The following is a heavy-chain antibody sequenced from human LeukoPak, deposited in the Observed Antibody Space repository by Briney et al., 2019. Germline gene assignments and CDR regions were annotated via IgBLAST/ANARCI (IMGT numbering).Heavy chain of an antibody. CDR2: ISGSGGST. V-gene: IGHV3-23*01. Sequence: GGSLRLSCAASGFTFSSYAMSWVRQAPGKGLEWVSAISGSGGSTYYADSVKGRFTISRDNSKNTLYLQMSSLRAEDTAVYYCAKDLRRDGSTDYWGQGTLVTVSS. D-gene: IGHD5-24*01. CDR1: GFTFSSYA. J-gene: IGHJ4*02. CDR3: AKDLRRDGSTDY.